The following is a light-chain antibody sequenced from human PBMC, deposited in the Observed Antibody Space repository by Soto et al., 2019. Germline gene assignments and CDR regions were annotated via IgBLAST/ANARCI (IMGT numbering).Light chain of an antibody. Sequence: ENVLTQSPDTLSLSPGERATLSCRASQRVRYNYLAWYQQKPGQAPRLLIYGVSTRATGIPDRFSGSGSGTDFTLTISRLDPEDFAVYYCQQYGTSPRTFGQGTKVDIK. V-gene: IGKV3-20*01. CDR3: QQYGTSPRT. CDR2: GVS. CDR1: QRVRYNY. J-gene: IGKJ1*01.